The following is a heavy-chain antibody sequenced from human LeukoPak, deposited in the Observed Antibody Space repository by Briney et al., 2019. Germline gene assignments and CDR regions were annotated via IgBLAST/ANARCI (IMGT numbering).Heavy chain of an antibody. V-gene: IGHV3-23*01. Sequence: GGSLRLSCAASGFTFSSYAMNYVRQAPGKGLEWVSSISTSGTNIYYADSVKGRFTISRDNSKNTLYLQMNSLRAEDTAVYYCARDLGAMDVWGQGTTVTVSS. CDR3: ARDLGAMDV. CDR1: GFTFSSYA. CDR2: ISTSGTNI. J-gene: IGHJ6*02. D-gene: IGHD3-16*01.